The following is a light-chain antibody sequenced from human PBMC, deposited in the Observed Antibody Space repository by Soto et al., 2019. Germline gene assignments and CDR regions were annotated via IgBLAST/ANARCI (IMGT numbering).Light chain of an antibody. Sequence: EIVLTQSPGTLSLSPGERATLSCRASQSVNSNYLAWYQQKPGQGPRLLMYGASSRATGIPDRFSGSGSGTDFTLNISRLEPEDFAVYYRQQYDNSPRTFGQGTKVEIK. V-gene: IGKV3-20*01. J-gene: IGKJ1*01. CDR2: GAS. CDR1: QSVNSNY. CDR3: QQYDNSPRT.